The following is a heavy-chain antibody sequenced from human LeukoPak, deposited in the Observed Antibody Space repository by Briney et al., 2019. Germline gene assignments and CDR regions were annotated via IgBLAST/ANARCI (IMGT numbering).Heavy chain of an antibody. V-gene: IGHV1-18*04. J-gene: IGHJ4*02. Sequence: ASVKVYCKASGYTFTSYGLRWVRQAPGQGLEWMGWISTYNGNTNYAQKLQGRVTMTTDTSTSTAYMELRSLRSDDTAVYYCARGNYDFWSGYPTSTHYFDYWGQGTLVTVSS. CDR3: ARGNYDFWSGYPTSTHYFDY. CDR1: GYTFTSYG. D-gene: IGHD3-3*01. CDR2: ISTYNGNT.